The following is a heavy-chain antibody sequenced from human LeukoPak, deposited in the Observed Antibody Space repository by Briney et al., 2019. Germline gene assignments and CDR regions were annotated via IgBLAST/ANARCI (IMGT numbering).Heavy chain of an antibody. CDR3: ARVGYYYDSSGYNPDAFDI. CDR2: ISAYNGNT. D-gene: IGHD3-22*01. CDR1: GITFTSYG. J-gene: IGHJ3*02. V-gene: IGHV1-18*01. Sequence: GGSLRLSCAASGITFTSYGISWVRQAPGQGLEWMGWISAYNGNTNYAQKLQGRVTMTTDTSTSTAYMELRSLRSDDTAVYYCARVGYYYDSSGYNPDAFDIWGQGTMVTVSS.